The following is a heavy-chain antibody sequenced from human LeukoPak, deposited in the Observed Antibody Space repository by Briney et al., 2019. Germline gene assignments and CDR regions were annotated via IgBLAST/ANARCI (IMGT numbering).Heavy chain of an antibody. CDR3: AKDNSFYYYYYMDV. D-gene: IGHD1-26*01. J-gene: IGHJ6*03. CDR1: GFTFDDYA. V-gene: IGHV3-9*01. Sequence: GGSLRLSCAASGFTFDDYAMHWVRQAPGKGLEWVSGTSWNSGSIGYADSVKGRFTISRDNAKNSLYLQMNSLRAEDTALYYCAKDNSFYYYYYMDVWGKGTTVTVSS. CDR2: TSWNSGSI.